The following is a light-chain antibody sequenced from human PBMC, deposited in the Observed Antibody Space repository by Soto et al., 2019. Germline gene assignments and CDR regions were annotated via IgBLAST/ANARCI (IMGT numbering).Light chain of an antibody. J-gene: IGLJ3*02. CDR3: SSYTSSSTLV. V-gene: IGLV2-14*01. Sequence: QSVLTQPASVSGSPGQSITISCTGTSSDVGAYNYVSWYRQHPGKAPKLMIYEVTNRPSGVSNRFSGSKSGSTASLTISGLQAEDEADSYCSSYTSSSTLVFGGGTKLTVL. CDR1: SSDVGAYNY. CDR2: EVT.